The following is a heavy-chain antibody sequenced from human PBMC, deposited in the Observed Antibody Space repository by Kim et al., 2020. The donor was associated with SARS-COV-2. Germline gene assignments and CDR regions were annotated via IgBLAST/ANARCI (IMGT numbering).Heavy chain of an antibody. CDR1: GGSISSGGYY. D-gene: IGHD3-3*01. J-gene: IGHJ3*02. V-gene: IGHV4-31*03. CDR3: ANIQGQVTIFGVVTVGAFDN. CDR2: IYYSGSN. Sequence: SETLSLTCTVSGGSISSGGYYWSWIRQHPGKGLEWIGYIYYSGSNYYNPSLKSRVTISVDTSKNQFSLKLSSVTAADTAVYYCANIQGQVTIFGVVTVGAFDNWGQGTTVTVSS.